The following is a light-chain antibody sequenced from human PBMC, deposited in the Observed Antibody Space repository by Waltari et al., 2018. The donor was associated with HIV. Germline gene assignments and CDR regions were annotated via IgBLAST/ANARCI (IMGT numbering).Light chain of an antibody. J-gene: IGKJ4*01. V-gene: IGKV4-1*01. CDR1: QNVLSSSNNMNY. CDR3: QQYYDTPLT. Sequence: DIVMTQSPDSLVVSLGERATINCKSSQNVLSSSNNMNYLAWYQQKPGQPPKLLINWASTRESGVPERVSCGGSGTDFTLTISSLQAEDVAVYYCQQYYDTPLTFGGGTKVEIK. CDR2: WAS.